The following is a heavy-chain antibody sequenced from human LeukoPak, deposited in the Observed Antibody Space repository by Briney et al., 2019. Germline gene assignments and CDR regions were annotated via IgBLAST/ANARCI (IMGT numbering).Heavy chain of an antibody. CDR1: GYTFTSYY. V-gene: IGHV1-46*01. CDR2: INPSGGST. Sequence: GASVKVSCKASGYTFTSYYMHWVRQAPGPGLEWMGLINPSGGSTSYAQKFQGRVTMTRDTSTSTVYMELSSLRSEDTAVYYCARDDVAVAGTPYYFDYWGQGTLVTVSS. J-gene: IGHJ4*02. CDR3: ARDDVAVAGTPYYFDY. D-gene: IGHD6-19*01.